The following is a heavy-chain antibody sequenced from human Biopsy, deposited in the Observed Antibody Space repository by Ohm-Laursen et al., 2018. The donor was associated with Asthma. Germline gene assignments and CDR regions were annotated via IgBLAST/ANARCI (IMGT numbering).Heavy chain of an antibody. CDR1: GVSIRSYY. CDR2: IHYSGST. V-gene: IGHV4-59*01. D-gene: IGHD2-15*01. Sequence: GTLSLTCTVSGVSIRSYYWTWIRQPPGKGLEWIGNIHYSGSTYSNPSLKIRVTISVDTSKKQISLRLSSVIAADTAVYYCAGFCSGGNCPDHWGQGTLVTVSS. CDR3: AGFCSGGNCPDH. J-gene: IGHJ4*02.